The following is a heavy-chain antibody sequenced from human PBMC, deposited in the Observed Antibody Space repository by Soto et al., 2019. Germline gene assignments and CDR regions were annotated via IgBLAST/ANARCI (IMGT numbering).Heavy chain of an antibody. Sequence: QVQLVQSGAEVKKPGASVKLSCKSSEYNFTDYYIHWVRQAPGQGLEWMGLINPSGGSTSYPQKIQGRVTLTRATSTSTVYMELSSLRSEDTAVYYCANAAYSTSWYDFWGQGTLVTVSS. D-gene: IGHD6-13*01. CDR1: EYNFTDYY. CDR3: ANAAYSTSWYDF. J-gene: IGHJ5*01. V-gene: IGHV1-46*01. CDR2: INPSGGST.